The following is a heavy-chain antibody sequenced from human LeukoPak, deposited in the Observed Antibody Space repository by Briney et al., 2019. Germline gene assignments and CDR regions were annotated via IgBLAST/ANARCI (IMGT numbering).Heavy chain of an antibody. Sequence: GGSLRLSCAASGFTFSSYAMSWVRHAPGKGLEWVSGISSSSGSTYYADSVKGRFSISRDNSKNTLYLQMSSLRADDTAVYFCAKAVDTWGAYKWGQGTLVTVSS. J-gene: IGHJ4*02. D-gene: IGHD7-27*01. CDR2: ISSSSGST. CDR1: GFTFSSYA. CDR3: AKAVDTWGAYK. V-gene: IGHV3-23*01.